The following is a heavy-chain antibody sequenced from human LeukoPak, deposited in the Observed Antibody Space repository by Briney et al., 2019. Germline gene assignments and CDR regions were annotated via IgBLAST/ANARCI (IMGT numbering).Heavy chain of an antibody. J-gene: IGHJ5*02. CDR3: ASTAHTVTHNWFDP. CDR2: ISGSGGRT. CDR1: GFPFSSYA. D-gene: IGHD4-17*01. V-gene: IGHV3-23*01. Sequence: GGSLRLSCAASGFPFSSYAMSWVRQAPGKGLEWVSAISGSGGRTYYADSVKGRFTVSRDNSKNTLYLQMNSLRAEDTAVYYCASTAHTVTHNWFDPWGQGTLVTVSS.